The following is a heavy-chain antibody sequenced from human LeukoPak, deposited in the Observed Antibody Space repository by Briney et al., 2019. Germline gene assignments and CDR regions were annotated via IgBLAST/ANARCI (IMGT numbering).Heavy chain of an antibody. CDR1: GGSISRSSYY. J-gene: IGHJ5*02. CDR3: PWSSSSWHWFDP. Sequence: SETLSLTCTVSGGSISRSSYYWGWIRQPPGKGLEWIGSIYYSGSTYYNPSLKSRVTISVDTSKNQVSLKLSSVTAADAAVYYCPWSSSSWHWFDPWGQGTLVTVSS. D-gene: IGHD2-2*01. V-gene: IGHV4-39*01. CDR2: IYYSGST.